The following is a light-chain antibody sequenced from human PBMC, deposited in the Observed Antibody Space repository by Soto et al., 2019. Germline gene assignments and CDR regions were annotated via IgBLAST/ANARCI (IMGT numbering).Light chain of an antibody. V-gene: IGKV3-20*01. J-gene: IGKJ1*01. CDR2: GAS. CDR1: QSISSNY. Sequence: EIVLTQSPGTPSLSPGERVTLSCRASQSISSNYLAWYQQKPGQAPRLLIYGASTRVTGIPDRFSGSGSGTDFTLTISRLEPEDSAVYYCQQYGSSPTWTFGQGTKVDI. CDR3: QQYGSSPTWT.